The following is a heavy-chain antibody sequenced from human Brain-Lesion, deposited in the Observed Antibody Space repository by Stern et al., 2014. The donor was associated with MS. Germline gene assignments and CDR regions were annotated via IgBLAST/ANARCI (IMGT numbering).Heavy chain of an antibody. D-gene: IGHD2-2*01. Sequence: QVQLVESGPGLVKPSQTLSLSCTVSGGSISSGGYYWSWIRQPAGKGLEWIGRIFNSGSTRYNPSLKSRGTISKDTSKTHFSLRLNSMTAADTAVYYCARGRVVPGFQYYATDVWGQGTTVIVSS. V-gene: IGHV4-61*02. CDR2: IFNSGST. CDR3: ARGRVVPGFQYYATDV. J-gene: IGHJ6*02. CDR1: GGSISSGGYY.